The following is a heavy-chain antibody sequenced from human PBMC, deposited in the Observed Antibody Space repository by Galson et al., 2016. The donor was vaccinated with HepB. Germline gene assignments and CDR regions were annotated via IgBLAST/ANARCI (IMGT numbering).Heavy chain of an antibody. CDR2: IANSGGST. D-gene: IGHD1/OR15-1a*01. J-gene: IGHJ5*01. Sequence: SLRLSCAASGFTFSTSAMSWVRQAPGKGLEWVSAIANSGGSTYTADSVKGRFTISGDNSKNTLYLRMNSLRVEDTAIYYCVLRGTIGPLVGSGWFDTWGQGTLVTVSS. V-gene: IGHV3-23*01. CDR3: VLRGTIGPLVGSGWFDT. CDR1: GFTFSTSA.